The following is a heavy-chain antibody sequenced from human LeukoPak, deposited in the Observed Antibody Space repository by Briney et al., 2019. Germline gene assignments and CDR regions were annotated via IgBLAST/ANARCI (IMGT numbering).Heavy chain of an antibody. J-gene: IGHJ6*02. D-gene: IGHD5-18*01. CDR3: ARTDTAMVPYYYYYGMDV. V-gene: IGHV5-51*01. Sequence: PGESLKISCKGSGYSFTSYWIGWVRQMPGKGLEWMGIIYPGDSDTRYSPSFQGQVTISADKSISTAYLQWSSLKASDTAMYYCARTDTAMVPYYYYYGMDVWGQGTTVTVSS. CDR2: IYPGDSDT. CDR1: GYSFTSYW.